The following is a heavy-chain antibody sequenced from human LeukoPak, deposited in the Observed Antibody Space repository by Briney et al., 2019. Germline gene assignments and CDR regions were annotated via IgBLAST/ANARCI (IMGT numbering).Heavy chain of an antibody. CDR2: INPSGGST. CDR1: GYTLTSYY. J-gene: IGHJ4*02. D-gene: IGHD6-13*01. Sequence: ASVKVSCKASGYTLTSYYMHWVRQAPGQGLEWMGIINPSGGSTSYAQKFQGRVTMTRDTSTSTVYMELSSLRSEDTAVYYCARVSSSWYGGDYWGQGTLVTVSS. V-gene: IGHV1-46*01. CDR3: ARVSSSWYGGDY.